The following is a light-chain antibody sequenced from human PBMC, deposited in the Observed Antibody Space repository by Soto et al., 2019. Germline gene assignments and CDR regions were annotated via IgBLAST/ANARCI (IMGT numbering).Light chain of an antibody. CDR2: GAS. CDR3: QQYGTSPWT. Sequence: DIVLTQSPATLSLSAGERATLSCRASQSVSNNYLAWYQQRPGQAPRLLTYGASSRAIGVPDRCSGSGSGTDFTLTINRLQPEDVAVYYCQQYGTSPWTFGQGTKVEIK. V-gene: IGKV3-20*01. CDR1: QSVSNNY. J-gene: IGKJ1*01.